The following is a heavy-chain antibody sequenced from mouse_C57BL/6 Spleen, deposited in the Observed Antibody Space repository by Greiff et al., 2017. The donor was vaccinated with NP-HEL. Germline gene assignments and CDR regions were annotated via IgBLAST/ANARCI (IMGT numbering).Heavy chain of an antibody. CDR2: INPNNGGT. Sequence: VQLQQSGPELVKPGASVKMSCKASGYTFTDYNMHWVKQSHGKSLEWIGYINPNNGGTSYNQKFKGKATLTVNKSSSTAYMELRSLTSEDSAVYYCAKTSNYFSWFAYWGQGTLVTVSA. V-gene: IGHV1-22*01. J-gene: IGHJ3*01. D-gene: IGHD2-5*01. CDR1: GYTFTDYN. CDR3: AKTSNYFSWFAY.